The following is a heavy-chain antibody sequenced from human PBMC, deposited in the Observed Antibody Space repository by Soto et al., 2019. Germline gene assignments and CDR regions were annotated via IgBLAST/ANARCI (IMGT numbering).Heavy chain of an antibody. CDR3: AKDFSSYHDGVVEY. D-gene: IGHD3-16*01. Sequence: GGSLRLSCAASGFTFRNYVMNWVRQAPGKGLEWVSDMSGSGGTTHYADAVKGRFTISRDNSKNTLYLQMNSLRAEDTAVYHCAKDFSSYHDGVVEYWGPGTLVTVSS. CDR1: GFTFRNYV. CDR2: MSGSGGTT. J-gene: IGHJ4*02. V-gene: IGHV3-23*01.